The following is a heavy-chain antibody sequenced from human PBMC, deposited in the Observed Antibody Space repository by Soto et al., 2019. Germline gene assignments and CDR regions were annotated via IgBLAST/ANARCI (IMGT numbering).Heavy chain of an antibody. CDR2: ISGSGGST. CDR1: GFTFSSYA. D-gene: IGHD3-22*01. Sequence: GGSLRLSCAASGFTFSSYAMSWVRQAPGKGLEWVSAISGSGGSTNYADSVKGRCTISRDNSKNTLYLQMNSLRAEDTAVYYCARAPFTIYDTSGYYDYWGQGTLVTVSS. J-gene: IGHJ4*02. CDR3: ARAPFTIYDTSGYYDY. V-gene: IGHV3-23*01.